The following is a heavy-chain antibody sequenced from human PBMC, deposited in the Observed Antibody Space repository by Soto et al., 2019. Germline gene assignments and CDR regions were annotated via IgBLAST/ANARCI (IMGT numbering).Heavy chain of an antibody. CDR3: TSTATSSSAS. V-gene: IGHV3-73*01. D-gene: IGHD6-6*01. J-gene: IGHJ4*02. CDR2: IRGKANSYAT. Sequence: GVRXASGKGLEWVGRIRGKANSYATAYAASVKGRFTISRDDSKNTAYLQMNSLKTEDTAVYYCTSTATSSSASWSQGPLVTV.